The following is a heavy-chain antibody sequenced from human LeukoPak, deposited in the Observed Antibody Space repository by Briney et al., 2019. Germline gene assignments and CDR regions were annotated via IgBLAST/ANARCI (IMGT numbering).Heavy chain of an antibody. CDR3: VASFYDSRGYFYFDH. Sequence: SQTLSLTCAISGDSVSSNSAAWNWIRQSPSRGLEWLGRTYQRSKWYNNYAMSMRGRITINPDTSKNHFSLQLNSVTPEDTAVYYCVASFYDSRGYFYFDHWGQGTLVTVSS. D-gene: IGHD3-22*01. CDR1: GDSVSSNSAA. J-gene: IGHJ4*02. CDR2: TYQRSKWYN. V-gene: IGHV6-1*01.